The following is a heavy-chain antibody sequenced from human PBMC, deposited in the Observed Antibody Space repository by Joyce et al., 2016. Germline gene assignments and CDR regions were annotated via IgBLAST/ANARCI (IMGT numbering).Heavy chain of an antibody. CDR1: GIIFSNKE. Sequence: EVQLVEYGGGLVQPGGSLRLYCAASGIIFSNKEMNWVRQAQGEGVEWISSINSDDSRIHYADAVRGRFSSSRDNVRNSLILEMNSLRVEDTTMYYCTTPSCANWGQGSLVTVSS. CDR2: INSDDSRI. J-gene: IGHJ4*02. V-gene: IGHV3-48*03. CDR3: TTPSCAN. D-gene: IGHD2-2*01.